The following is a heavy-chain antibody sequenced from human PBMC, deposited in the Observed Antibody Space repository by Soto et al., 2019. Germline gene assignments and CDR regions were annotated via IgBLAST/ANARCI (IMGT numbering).Heavy chain of an antibody. CDR3: ARDKGYSYGPLYYYYYYGMDV. V-gene: IGHV3-7*03. CDR1: GFTFSSYW. Sequence: GGSLRLSCAASGFTFSSYWVSWVRQAPGKGLEWVANIKQDGSEKYYVDSVKGRFTISRDNAKNSLYLQMNSLRAEDTAVYYCARDKGYSYGPLYYYYYYGMDVWGQGTTVTVSS. D-gene: IGHD5-18*01. J-gene: IGHJ6*02. CDR2: IKQDGSEK.